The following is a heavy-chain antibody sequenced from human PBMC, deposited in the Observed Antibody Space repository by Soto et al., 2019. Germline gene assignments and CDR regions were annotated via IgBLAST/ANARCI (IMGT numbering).Heavy chain of an antibody. V-gene: IGHV3-23*01. CDR1: VFIFGNYS. Sequence: GGSXRLCWSASVFIFGNYSMTLFRHAAGKGLEWVSGVSGSGRITHYADSVKGRFTISRDKSNNTLYLKMSSLRAEETAVYHCAKGHTIFGVDKYYYPMDVWGQGTTVTVSS. D-gene: IGHD3-3*01. CDR3: AKGHTIFGVDKYYYPMDV. J-gene: IGHJ6*02. CDR2: VSGSGRIT.